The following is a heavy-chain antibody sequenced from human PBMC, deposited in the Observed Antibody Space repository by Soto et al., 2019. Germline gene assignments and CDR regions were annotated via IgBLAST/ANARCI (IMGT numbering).Heavy chain of an antibody. CDR1: GYTFTSYY. CDR2: IDPGGGGT. CDR3: ATGSGSSGWYRVCVY. D-gene: IGHD6-19*01. Sequence: ASVKVSCKASGYTFTSYYMNWVRQAPGQGLVWMGVIDPGGGGTDYAQKFQGRITMTRDTSTSTVYMELSSLRSEDTAVYYCATGSGSSGWYRVCVYWGQGTLVTVSS. J-gene: IGHJ4*02. V-gene: IGHV1-46*01.